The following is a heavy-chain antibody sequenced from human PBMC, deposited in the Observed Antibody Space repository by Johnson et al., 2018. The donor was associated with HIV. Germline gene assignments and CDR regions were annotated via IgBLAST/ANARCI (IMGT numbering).Heavy chain of an antibody. CDR1: GFTFSRYG. V-gene: IGHV3-30*19. Sequence: QALLVESGGGVVQPGRSLRLSCAASGFTFSRYGMHWVRQAPGKGLEWVAVIWHDGSNKYYADSVKGRFTISRDNSKNTLYLQMNSLDAEATAVYYCMSRRGSPGARDAFDIWGQGTMVTVSS. J-gene: IGHJ3*02. CDR2: IWHDGSNK. CDR3: MSRRGSPGARDAFDI. D-gene: IGHD5-24*01.